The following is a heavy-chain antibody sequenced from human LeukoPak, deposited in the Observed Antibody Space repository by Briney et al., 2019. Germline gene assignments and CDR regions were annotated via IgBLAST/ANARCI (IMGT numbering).Heavy chain of an antibody. CDR3: AKDRQTGNHYYFDS. CDR1: GFTFSNYA. V-gene: IGHV3-23*01. J-gene: IGHJ4*02. D-gene: IGHD1-14*01. Sequence: PGGSLRLSCAASGFTFSNYAMGWVRQTPGKGLEWVSAFSGNGGPTYYADSVKGRFTISRDNSKSTLYLQMSSLRAEDAAVYYCAKDRQTGNHYYFDSWGQGTLVAVSS. CDR2: FSGNGGPT.